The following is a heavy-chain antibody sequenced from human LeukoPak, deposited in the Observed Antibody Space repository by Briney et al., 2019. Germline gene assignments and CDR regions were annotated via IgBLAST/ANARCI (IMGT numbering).Heavy chain of an antibody. CDR1: GYTFTGYY. Sequence: ASVKVSCXASGYTFTGYYMHWVRLAPGQGLEWMGWIKPNSGGTNYAQKFQGRVTMTRDTSISTAYMELSRLRSDDTAVYYCARDSGSGSTYIRFWSAYYYYMDVWGKGTTVTVSS. CDR3: ARDSGSGSTYIRFWSAYYYYMDV. V-gene: IGHV1-2*02. CDR2: IKPNSGGT. D-gene: IGHD3-3*01. J-gene: IGHJ6*03.